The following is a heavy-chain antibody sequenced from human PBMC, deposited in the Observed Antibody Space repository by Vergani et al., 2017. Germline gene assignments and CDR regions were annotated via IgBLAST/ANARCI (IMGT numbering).Heavy chain of an antibody. Sequence: QVQLQQWGAGLLKPSETLSLTCAVYGGSFSGYYWSWIRQPPGKGLEWIGEINHSGSTNSNPSLKRRVTISVDTSKNQFSLKLSSVTAADTAVYYCARQTYDSSGYFDYWGQGTLVTVSS. CDR2: INHSGST. V-gene: IGHV4-34*01. CDR1: GGSFSGYY. CDR3: ARQTYDSSGYFDY. J-gene: IGHJ4*02. D-gene: IGHD3-22*01.